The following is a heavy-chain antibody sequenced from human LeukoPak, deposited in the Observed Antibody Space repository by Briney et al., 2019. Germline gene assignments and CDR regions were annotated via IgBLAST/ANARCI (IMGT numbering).Heavy chain of an antibody. J-gene: IGHJ3*02. CDR2: IIPIFGTA. Sequence: ASVKVSCKASGGTFSSYAISWVRQAPGQGLEWMGGIIPIFGTANYAQKFQGRVTITTDESTSTAYMELSSLRSEDTAVYYCARGRGYCSGGSCDSGDAFDIWGQGTMVTVSS. D-gene: IGHD2-15*01. CDR3: ARGRGYCSGGSCDSGDAFDI. CDR1: GGTFSSYA. V-gene: IGHV1-69*05.